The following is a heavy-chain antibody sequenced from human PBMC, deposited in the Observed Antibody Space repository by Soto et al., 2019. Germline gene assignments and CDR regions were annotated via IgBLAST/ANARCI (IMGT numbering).Heavy chain of an antibody. CDR1: GGTFSSYA. V-gene: IGHV1-69*13. J-gene: IGHJ6*02. Sequence: SVKVSCKASGGTFSSYAISWLRQAPGQGLEWMGGIIPIFGTANYAQKFQGRVTITADESTSTAYMELSSLRSEDTAVYYCARGYCSGGSCYVQYYCYGMDVWGQGTTVTVSS. D-gene: IGHD2-15*01. CDR3: ARGYCSGGSCYVQYYCYGMDV. CDR2: IIPIFGTA.